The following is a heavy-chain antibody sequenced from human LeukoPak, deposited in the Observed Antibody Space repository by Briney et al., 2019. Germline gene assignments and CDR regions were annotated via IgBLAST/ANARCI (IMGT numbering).Heavy chain of an antibody. V-gene: IGHV3-7*01. Sequence: GGSLRLSCAASGFTFGSYWMSWVRQAPGKGLEWAANIKQDGSEKYYVDPVKGRFTISRDNAKNSLYLQMNSLRAEDTAVYYCARDQARMVRGVIYGYFDYWGQGTLVTVSS. CDR2: IKQDGSEK. CDR1: GFTFGSYW. CDR3: ARDQARMVRGVIYGYFDY. D-gene: IGHD3-10*01. J-gene: IGHJ4*02.